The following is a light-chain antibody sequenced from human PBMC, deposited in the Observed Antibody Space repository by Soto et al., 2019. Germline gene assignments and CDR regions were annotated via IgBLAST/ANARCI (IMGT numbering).Light chain of an antibody. CDR1: QSISQA. V-gene: IGKV1-39*01. J-gene: IGKJ1*01. CDR2: ATS. CDR3: LQSFTSPWT. Sequence: DIQMTQSPSSLSASVGDRVTITCRASQSISQALNWYQQKPGRAPKLLIHATSRLQSGVPSRFSGSGSGTDFTLTISSLQPEDSATYHCLQSFTSPWTFGQGTRVDLK.